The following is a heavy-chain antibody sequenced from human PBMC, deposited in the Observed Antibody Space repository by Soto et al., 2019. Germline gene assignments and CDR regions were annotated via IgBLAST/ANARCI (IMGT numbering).Heavy chain of an antibody. J-gene: IGHJ4*02. CDR2: ISGYNGNT. V-gene: IGHV1-18*01. CDR3: ASERQIFGVVLISY. CDR1: GYTFTRFG. Sequence: QVQLVQSGTEVKKPGASVKVSCKASGYTFTRFGISWVRQAPGQGLEWLGCISGYNGNTKYAEKVQGRVTMTADSSTNTACLEMRNLRSDDTAVYYCASERQIFGVVLISYWGQGTLVTVSS. D-gene: IGHD3-3*01.